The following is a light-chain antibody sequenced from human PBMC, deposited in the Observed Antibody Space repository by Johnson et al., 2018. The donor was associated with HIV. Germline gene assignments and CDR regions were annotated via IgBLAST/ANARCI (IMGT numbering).Light chain of an antibody. Sequence: QSVLTQPPSVSAAPGQKVTISCSGSSSNIGNNYVSWYQQLPGTAPKLLIYDNNKRPSGIPDRFSGSKSGTSATLVITGLHTWDEADYYCGTWDSSLSAGYVFGTGTKVTVL. CDR2: DNN. CDR1: SSNIGNNY. CDR3: GTWDSSLSAGYV. J-gene: IGLJ1*01. V-gene: IGLV1-51*01.